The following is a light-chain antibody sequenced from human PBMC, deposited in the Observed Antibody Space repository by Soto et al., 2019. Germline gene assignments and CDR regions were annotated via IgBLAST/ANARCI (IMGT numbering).Light chain of an antibody. CDR3: KTYDSSLSGLYV. Sequence: QSVLTQPPSISGAPGQRLTMSCTCSRSNIGAGSDVHWYHQLPGTAPKLLIYGNTNRPSGVPDRFAGAKSGTSASLAIAGLQTEDEGDYYCKTYDSSLSGLYVFGTGTKVTVL. V-gene: IGLV1-40*01. J-gene: IGLJ1*01. CDR2: GNT. CDR1: RSNIGAGSD.